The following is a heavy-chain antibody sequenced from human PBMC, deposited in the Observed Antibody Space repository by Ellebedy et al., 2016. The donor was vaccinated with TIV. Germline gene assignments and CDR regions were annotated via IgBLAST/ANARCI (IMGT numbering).Heavy chain of an antibody. J-gene: IGHJ4*02. Sequence: GESLKISCTASEFNFGEYAMSWFRQAPGKGLDWLGFIRNKVYGGTTEYAASVKGRFTISRDDSKSIAYLQMNSLKTEDTAVYYCTRTGSTSGWYGADYWGRGTLVAVSS. CDR1: EFNFGEYA. CDR3: TRTGSTSGWYGADY. CDR2: IRNKVYGGTT. V-gene: IGHV3-49*03. D-gene: IGHD6-13*01.